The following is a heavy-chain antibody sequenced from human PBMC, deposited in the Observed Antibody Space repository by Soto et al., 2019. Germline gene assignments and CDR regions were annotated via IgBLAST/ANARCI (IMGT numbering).Heavy chain of an antibody. CDR1: GFTFSSYG. J-gene: IGHJ6*02. V-gene: IGHV3-33*01. CDR3: ARDSPASLRFLEWLLPYGMDV. CDR2: IWYDGSNK. Sequence: PGGSLRLSCAASGFTFSSYGMHWVRQAPGKGLEWVAVIWYDGSNKYYADSVKGRFTISRDNSKNTLYLQMNSLRAEDTAVYYCARDSPASLRFLEWLLPYGMDVWGQGTTVTVSS. D-gene: IGHD3-3*01.